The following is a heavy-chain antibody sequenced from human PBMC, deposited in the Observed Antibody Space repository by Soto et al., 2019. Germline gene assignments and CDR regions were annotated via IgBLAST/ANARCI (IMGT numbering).Heavy chain of an antibody. D-gene: IGHD2-8*01. CDR3: ARVGRGVYGMDV. CDR2: ITSDSSTI. CDR1: GFTFSSYS. V-gene: IGHV3-48*02. J-gene: IGHJ6*02. Sequence: GGSLRLSCAASGFTFSSYSINWVRQAPGKGLEWFSYITSDSSTISYADSVKGRFTVSRDNAKNSLYLQMDSLRDEDTAVYYCARVGRGVYGMDVWGQGTSVTVSS.